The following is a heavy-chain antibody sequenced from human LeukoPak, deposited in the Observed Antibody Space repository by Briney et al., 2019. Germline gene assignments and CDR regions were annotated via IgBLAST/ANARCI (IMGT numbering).Heavy chain of an antibody. CDR1: GYTFTGYY. CDR3: ARDSSGYSYGSHFDY. Sequence: ASVKVSCKASGYTFTGYYMHWVRQAPGQGLEWMGWINPNSGGTNYAQKFQGWVTMTRDTSISTAYMELSRLRSDDTAVYYCARDSSGYSYGSHFDYWGQGTLVTVSS. V-gene: IGHV1-2*04. D-gene: IGHD5-18*01. CDR2: INPNSGGT. J-gene: IGHJ4*02.